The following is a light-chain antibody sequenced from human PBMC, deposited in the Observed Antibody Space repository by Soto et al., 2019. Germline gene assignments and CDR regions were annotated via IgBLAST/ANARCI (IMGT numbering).Light chain of an antibody. CDR1: TGAVTSDYY. CDR3: LLYRGRALV. J-gene: IGLJ3*02. Sequence: QAVVTQEPSLTVSPGGTVTLTCASNTGAVTSDYYPNWFQQKPGQAPRELIYGITNKHSWTPARFSGSLLGGKAALTVSDVQAEDEADYYCLLYRGRALVFGGGTKLTVL. V-gene: IGLV7-43*01. CDR2: GIT.